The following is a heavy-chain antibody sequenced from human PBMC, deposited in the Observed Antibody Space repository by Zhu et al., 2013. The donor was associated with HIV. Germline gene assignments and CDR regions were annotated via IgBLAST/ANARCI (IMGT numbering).Heavy chain of an antibody. V-gene: IGHV1-69*01. CDR3: AKNGEWGCSTTNCYGYYYYGMDV. J-gene: IGHJ6*02. CDR1: GGTFSNYT. CDR2: IIPIFGSA. Sequence: QVQLVQSGAEVKKPGSSVKVSCKASGGTFSNYTITWVRQAPGQGPEWMGGIIPIFGSANYAQKFQGRVTITADESTSTVYMELRSLRSEDTAVYYCAKNGEWGCSTTNCYGYYYYGMDVWGQGTTVTVSS. D-gene: IGHD2-2*01.